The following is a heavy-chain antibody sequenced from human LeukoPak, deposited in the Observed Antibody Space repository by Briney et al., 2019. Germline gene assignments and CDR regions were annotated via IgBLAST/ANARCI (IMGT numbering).Heavy chain of an antibody. J-gene: IGHJ4*02. CDR2: ISSSGSTI. D-gene: IGHD3-22*01. CDR1: GFTFSDYY. Sequence: PGGSLRLSCAASGFTFSDYYMSWIRQAPGKGLEWVSYISSSGSTIHYADSVKGRFTISRDNAKNSLYLQMHSLRAEDTAVYYCARESYYYDSSGYYVYYFDYWGQGTLVTASS. CDR3: ARESYYYDSSGYYVYYFDY. V-gene: IGHV3-11*01.